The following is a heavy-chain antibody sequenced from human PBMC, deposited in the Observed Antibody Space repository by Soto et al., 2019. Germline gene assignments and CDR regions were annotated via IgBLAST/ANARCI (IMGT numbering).Heavy chain of an antibody. J-gene: IGHJ6*02. CDR3: ASGSSIAARQYYYYYGMDV. Sequence: VKVSCKASGGTFSSYAISWVRQAPGQGLEWMGGIIPIFGTANYAQKFQGRVTITADKSTSTAYMELSSLRSEDTAVYYCASGSSIAARQYYYYYGMDVWGQGTTVTVSS. V-gene: IGHV1-69*13. CDR2: IIPIFGTA. CDR1: GGTFSSYA. D-gene: IGHD6-6*01.